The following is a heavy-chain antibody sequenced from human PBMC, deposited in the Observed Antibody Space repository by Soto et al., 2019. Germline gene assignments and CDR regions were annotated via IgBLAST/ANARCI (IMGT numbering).Heavy chain of an antibody. CDR1: GGSFSGYY. D-gene: IGHD3-10*01. CDR2: IERGGST. J-gene: IGHJ4*02. V-gene: IGHV4-34*02. CDR3: ARGYGSGSYWAY. Sequence: QVQLQQWGAGLLKPSETLSLTCAVYGGSFSGYYWSWVRQPPGKGLEWIGEIERGGSTNYNPSLKSRVAISVDTSKNPFSLKVTSVTAADTAVYYCARGYGSGSYWAYWGQGTLVTVSS.